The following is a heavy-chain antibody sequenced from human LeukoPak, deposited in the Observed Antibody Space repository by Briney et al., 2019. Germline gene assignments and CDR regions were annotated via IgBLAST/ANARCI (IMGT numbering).Heavy chain of an antibody. J-gene: IGHJ4*02. CDR3: ARDLNYRRNPPGGFDY. CDR1: GFTFSDYA. CDR2: ISYDGSNK. D-gene: IGHD5-24*01. V-gene: IGHV3-30*04. Sequence: GGSLRLSCAASGFTFSDYAMHWGCQAPRKGLERMADISYDGSNKYYADSAKGRFTISRDNSKNTLYLQMNSLRAEDTAVYYCARDLNYRRNPPGGFDYWGQGTLVTVSS.